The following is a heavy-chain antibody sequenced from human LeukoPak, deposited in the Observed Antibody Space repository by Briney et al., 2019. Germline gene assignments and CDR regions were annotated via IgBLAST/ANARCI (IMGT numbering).Heavy chain of an antibody. Sequence: SEPLSLTYTVSGGAISSYYWRWIRKPAGKGLEWIGRYHTSGSTNYNPSLKSQVTISVDTSKNQFYLQLSSVTAADTAVYYCASLFGIAAAGTLAFDSWGQGTMVTVSS. D-gene: IGHD6-13*01. CDR3: ASLFGIAAAGTLAFDS. J-gene: IGHJ3*02. CDR2: YHTSGST. CDR1: GGAISSYY. V-gene: IGHV4-4*07.